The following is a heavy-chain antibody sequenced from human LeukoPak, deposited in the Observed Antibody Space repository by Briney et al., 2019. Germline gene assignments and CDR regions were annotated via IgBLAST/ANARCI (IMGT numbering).Heavy chain of an antibody. Sequence: ASVKVSCKVSGYTFTDYYMHWVQQAPGKGLEWMGLVDPEDGETIYAEKFQGRVTITADTSTDTAYMELSSLRAEDTAVYYCARDGDDYFDYWGQGTLVTVSS. CDR1: GYTFTDYY. J-gene: IGHJ4*02. V-gene: IGHV1-69-2*01. CDR3: ARDGDDYFDY. CDR2: VDPEDGET.